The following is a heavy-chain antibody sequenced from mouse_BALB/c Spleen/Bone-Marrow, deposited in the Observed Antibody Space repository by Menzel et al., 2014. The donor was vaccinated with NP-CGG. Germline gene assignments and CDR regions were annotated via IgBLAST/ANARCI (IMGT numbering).Heavy chain of an antibody. Sequence: VQLKQSGPGLVKPSQSLSLTCSVTGYSITSGYYWNWIRQFLGNKLEWMGYISYDGSNNYNPSLKNRISITRDTSKNQFFLKLNSVTTEDTATYYCARDWDGYYFDYWGQGTTLTVSS. J-gene: IGHJ2*01. CDR1: GYSITSGYY. V-gene: IGHV3-6*02. D-gene: IGHD2-3*01. CDR2: ISYDGSN. CDR3: ARDWDGYYFDY.